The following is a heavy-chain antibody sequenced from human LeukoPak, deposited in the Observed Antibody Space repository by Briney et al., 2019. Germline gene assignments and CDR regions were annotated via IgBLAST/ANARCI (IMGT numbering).Heavy chain of an antibody. CDR2: ISWNSGSI. D-gene: IGHD6-13*01. J-gene: IGHJ1*01. CDR3: AKASGPAAAYFQH. CDR1: GFTFSSYG. Sequence: SLRLSCAASGFTFSSYGMPWVRKAPGKGREGVPGISWNSGSIGYADSVKGRFTISRDNAKNSLYLQMNSLRAEDTALYYCAKASGPAAAYFQHWGQGTLVTVSS. V-gene: IGHV3-9*01.